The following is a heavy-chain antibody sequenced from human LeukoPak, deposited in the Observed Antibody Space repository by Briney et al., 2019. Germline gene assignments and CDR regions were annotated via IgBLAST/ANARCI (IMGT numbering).Heavy chain of an antibody. J-gene: IGHJ6*02. Sequence: GGSLRLSCAASGFTFSSYSMNWVRQAPGKGLEWVSYISSSSTIYYADSVKGRFTISRDNAKNSLYLQMNSLRDEDTAVYYCARDLVDSSGYYWYYYYGMDVWGQGTTVTVSS. CDR1: GFTFSSYS. CDR2: ISSSSTI. D-gene: IGHD3-22*01. V-gene: IGHV3-48*02. CDR3: ARDLVDSSGYYWYYYYGMDV.